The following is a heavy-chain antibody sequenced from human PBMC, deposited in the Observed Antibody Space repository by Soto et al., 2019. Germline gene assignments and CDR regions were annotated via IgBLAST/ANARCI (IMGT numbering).Heavy chain of an antibody. J-gene: IGHJ5*02. CDR3: ARKGWRFGVVPRGGLAP. V-gene: IGHV4-31*03. D-gene: IGHD3-3*01. CDR1: GAALNSGNYY. Sequence: SETLSLTCSVSGAALNSGNYYWSWIRQVPGKGLEWIGHIYVTGAVGYNPSLRDRITISQDTSERQFSLNLRLVTAADTAVYYCARKGWRFGVVPRGGLAPWGQGSLVTVSS. CDR2: IYVTGAV.